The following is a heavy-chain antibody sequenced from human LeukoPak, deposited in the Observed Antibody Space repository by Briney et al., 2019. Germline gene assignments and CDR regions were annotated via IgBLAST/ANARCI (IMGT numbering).Heavy chain of an antibody. D-gene: IGHD6-6*01. V-gene: IGHV3-23*01. Sequence: GGSLRLSCAASGFPFSSYAMNWVRQAPGKGLEWVSAVSGSDGTTYYADSLKGRFTISRDNSKNMLYLQMNSLRAEDPAVYYCAKDKCMASRYVFDYWGQGSLVTVSS. J-gene: IGHJ4*02. CDR3: AKDKCMASRYVFDY. CDR1: GFPFSSYA. CDR2: VSGSDGTT.